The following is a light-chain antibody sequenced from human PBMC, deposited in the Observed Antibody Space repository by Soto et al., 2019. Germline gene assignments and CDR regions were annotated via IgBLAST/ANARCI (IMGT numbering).Light chain of an antibody. Sequence: EIVLTQSPATLSLSPGERATLSCRASQRVSSNLAWYQQKPGQAPRLLIYGASTRATGIPARFSGSGSETEFTLTISSLQSEDFAVYYCQQYNNWPPYTFGQGTKLEIK. CDR1: QRVSSN. V-gene: IGKV3-15*01. CDR2: GAS. J-gene: IGKJ2*01. CDR3: QQYNNWPPYT.